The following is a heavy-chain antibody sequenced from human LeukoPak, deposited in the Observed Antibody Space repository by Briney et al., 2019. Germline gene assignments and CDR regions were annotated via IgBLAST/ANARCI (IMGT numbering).Heavy chain of an antibody. CDR1: GFTFSSYW. V-gene: IGHV3-74*01. D-gene: IGHD3-3*01. CDR2: INIDGSST. J-gene: IGHJ6*02. CDR3: AREHYAFWSGFYYYYYGMDV. Sequence: GGSLRLSCAAAGFTFSSYWMHWVRQAPGKGLVCVSRINIDGSSTSYADSVKGRFTISRDNAKNTLYLQMNSLRAEDTAVYYCAREHYAFWSGFYYYYYGMDVWGQGTTVTVSS.